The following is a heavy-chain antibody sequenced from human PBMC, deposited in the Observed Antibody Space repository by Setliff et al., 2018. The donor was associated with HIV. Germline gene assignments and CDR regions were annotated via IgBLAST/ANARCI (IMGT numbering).Heavy chain of an antibody. D-gene: IGHD3-10*01. V-gene: IGHV4-39*01. J-gene: IGHJ5*02. CDR1: GSSISSTSYY. CDR2: VYNSGST. CDR3: VRSRITMVRGVIIGHNWFDP. Sequence: SETLSLTCTVSGSSISSTSYYWGWIRQPPGKGLEWIGSVYNSGSTYYNPSLKSRVTIAVGTSKNQFSLKLSSVTAADTALYYCVRSRITMVRGVIIGHNWFDPWVPETLLVTVSS.